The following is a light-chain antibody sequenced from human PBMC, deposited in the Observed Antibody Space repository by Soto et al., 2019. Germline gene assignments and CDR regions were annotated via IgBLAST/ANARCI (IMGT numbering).Light chain of an antibody. V-gene: IGKV3-15*01. CDR3: QQYNNWPPWT. J-gene: IGKJ1*01. Sequence: EIVMTQSPATLSVSPGERATLSCRASQSVSSNLAWYQQKPGQAPRLLIYGASTRATGIPARFSGSGSGTKVTLTISSLQSEEFAVYYCQQYNNWPPWTFGQGTKVEIK. CDR2: GAS. CDR1: QSVSSN.